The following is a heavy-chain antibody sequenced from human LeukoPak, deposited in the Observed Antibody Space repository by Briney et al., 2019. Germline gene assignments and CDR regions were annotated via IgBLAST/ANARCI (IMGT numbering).Heavy chain of an antibody. J-gene: IGHJ5*02. V-gene: IGHV3-33*01. CDR2: IWYDGSNK. D-gene: IGHD2-21*02. Sequence: GGSLRLSCAASGFTSSSYGMHWVRQAPGKGLEWVAVIWYDGSNKYYADSVKGRFTISRDNSKNTLYLQMNSLRAEDTAVYYCASDTCGGDCYLFDPWGQGTLVTVSS. CDR1: GFTSSSYG. CDR3: ASDTCGGDCYLFDP.